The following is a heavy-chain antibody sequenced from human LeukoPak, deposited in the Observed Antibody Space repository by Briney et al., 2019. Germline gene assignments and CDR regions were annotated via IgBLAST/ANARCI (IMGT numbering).Heavy chain of an antibody. D-gene: IGHD6-13*01. J-gene: IGHJ2*01. CDR3: ARGPPGVGVRAGTACDF. Sequence: GGALRLSCSAPGFTFSNSRMNSVRQAPGKGLEWDSYISSSSSTIYYAGAMKSRMTIARDNAKNSLYLQMTGLRAENTAGYDGARGPPGVGVRAGTACDFGGRGPVATVTS. V-gene: IGHV3-48*01. CDR2: ISSSSSTI. CDR1: GFTFSNSR.